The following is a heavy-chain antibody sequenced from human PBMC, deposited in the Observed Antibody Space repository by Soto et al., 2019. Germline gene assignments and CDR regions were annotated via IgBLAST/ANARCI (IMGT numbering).Heavy chain of an antibody. D-gene: IGHD3-22*01. CDR3: ARGYYSDSSGYPRVYFDY. V-gene: IGHV3-11*06. Sequence: GGSLRLSCAASGFTFSDYYMSWIRQAPGKGLEWVSSISFSSYYKYYADSVRGRFTISRDDAKNSLYLQMNSLRAEDTAVYYCARGYYSDSSGYPRVYFDYWGQGTLVTVSS. J-gene: IGHJ4*02. CDR2: ISFSSYYK. CDR1: GFTFSDYY.